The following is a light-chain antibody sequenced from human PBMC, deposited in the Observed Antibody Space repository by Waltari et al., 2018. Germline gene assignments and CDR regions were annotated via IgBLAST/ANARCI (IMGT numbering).Light chain of an antibody. V-gene: IGKV2-28*01. CDR3: MQTLQTPYI. CDR2: LGS. CDR1: QSLLPSNGYKY. J-gene: IGKJ2*01. Sequence: IVMTQSPLSLPVTPGEPASISCKSSQSLLPSNGYKYLDWYLQKPGQSPQLLIYLGSNRASGVPDRFSGSGSGTDFTLKISRVEAEDVGVYYCMQTLQTPYIFGQGTRLEIK.